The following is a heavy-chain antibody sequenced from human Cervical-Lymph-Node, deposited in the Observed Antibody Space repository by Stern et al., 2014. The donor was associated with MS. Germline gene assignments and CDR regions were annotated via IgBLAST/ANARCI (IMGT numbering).Heavy chain of an antibody. CDR1: GFTFDDCA. Sequence: EVQLVQSGGGVVQPGGSVRLSCAASGFTFDDCAIHWVRQAPGQGLEWVSGISWNSNNIGYADSVRGRFTISRDNAKNSLYLQMNGLRPEDTALYYCAKDISERHYYFDSWGEGTLVTVSS. V-gene: IGHV3-9*01. CDR3: AKDISERHYYFDS. CDR2: ISWNSNNI. D-gene: IGHD3-16*02. J-gene: IGHJ4*02.